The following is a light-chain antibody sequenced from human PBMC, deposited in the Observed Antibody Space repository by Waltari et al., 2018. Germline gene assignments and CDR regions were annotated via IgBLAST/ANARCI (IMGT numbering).Light chain of an antibody. J-gene: IGKJ2*03. CDR2: GAS. CDR3: QQYNHWPPYS. CDR1: ESVSTN. V-gene: IGKV3-15*01. Sequence: DIVMTQSRASLSVSPGEGVTLSCRASESVSTNVAWYQQKPGQAPRPLIYGASTRATGIPARFSGSGSGTEFTLTISSMQSEDFAVYYCQQYNHWPPYSFGQGTKLEIK.